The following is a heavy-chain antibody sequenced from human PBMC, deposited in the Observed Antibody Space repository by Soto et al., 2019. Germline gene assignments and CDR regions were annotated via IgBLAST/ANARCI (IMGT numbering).Heavy chain of an antibody. Sequence: PGGSLRLSCAASGFTFSSYWMSWVRQAPGKGLEWVANIKQDGSEKYYVDSVKGRFTISRDNAKNSLYLQMNSLRAEDTAVYYCARDRKSDYDYVLWSYRYSPWGMDVCGQGTASTVSS. V-gene: IGHV3-7*03. CDR1: GFTFSSYW. D-gene: IGHD3-16*02. J-gene: IGHJ6*02. CDR2: IKQDGSEK. CDR3: ARDRKSDYDYVLWSYRYSPWGMDV.